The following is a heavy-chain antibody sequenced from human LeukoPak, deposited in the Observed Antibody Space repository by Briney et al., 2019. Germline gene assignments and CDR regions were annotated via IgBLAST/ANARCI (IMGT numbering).Heavy chain of an antibody. J-gene: IGHJ4*02. V-gene: IGHV4-59*01. CDR2: IYYSGST. CDR3: AREVNGLDY. CDR1: GGSISNYY. Sequence: PSETLSLTCTVSGGSISNYYWSWIRQPPGKGLEWIGYIYYSGSTNYNPSLKSRVTISVDTSKNQFSLKLSSVTAADTAVYYCAREVNGLDYWGQGTLVTVSS.